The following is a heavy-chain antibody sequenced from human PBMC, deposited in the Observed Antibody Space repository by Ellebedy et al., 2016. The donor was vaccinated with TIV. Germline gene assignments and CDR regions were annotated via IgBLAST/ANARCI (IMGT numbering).Heavy chain of an antibody. J-gene: IGHJ6*02. Sequence: SGPTLVKPTQTLTLTCTFSGFSLSTSGMRVSWIRQPPGKALEWLARIDWDDDKFYSTSLKTRLTISKDTSKNQVVLTMTNMDPVDTATYYCARMAEWLSPSIPHYGMDVWGQGTTVTVSS. D-gene: IGHD3-3*01. V-gene: IGHV2-70*04. CDR3: ARMAEWLSPSIPHYGMDV. CDR2: IDWDDDK. CDR1: GFSLSTSGMR.